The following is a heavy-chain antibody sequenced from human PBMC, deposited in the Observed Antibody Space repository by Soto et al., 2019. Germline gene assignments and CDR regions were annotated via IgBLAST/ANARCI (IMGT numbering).Heavy chain of an antibody. CDR2: ISTYNGGR. J-gene: IGHJ4*02. V-gene: IGHV1-18*01. CDR1: GYTFTNYG. D-gene: IGHD1-26*01. CDR3: ARSRAGRTWEQYPSFYFVY. Sequence: AAVKVSCKASGYTFTNYGISWVRQAPGQGLEWLGWISTYNGGRDVAQKVQGRVTTTTDTPTPTAYMELRRLGSNDTAVYYCARSRAGRTWEQYPSFYFVYWGQGALVTSPQ.